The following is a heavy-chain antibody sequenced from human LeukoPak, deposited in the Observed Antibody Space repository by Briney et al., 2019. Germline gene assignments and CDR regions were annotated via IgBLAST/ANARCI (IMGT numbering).Heavy chain of an antibody. D-gene: IGHD4-17*01. CDR3: ARFDYGDYFDY. CDR2: IYSGGST. V-gene: IGHV3-66*01. J-gene: IGHJ4*02. CDR1: GFTVSSNY. Sequence: PGGSPRLSCAASGFTVSSNYMSWVRQAPGKGLEWVSVIYSGGSTYYADSVKGRFTISRDNSKNTLYLQMNSLRAEDTAVYYCARFDYGDYFDYWGQGTLVTVSS.